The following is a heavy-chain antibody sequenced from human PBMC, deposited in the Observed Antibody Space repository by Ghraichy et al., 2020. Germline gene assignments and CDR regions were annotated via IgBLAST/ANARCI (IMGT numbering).Heavy chain of an antibody. V-gene: IGHV3-48*02. Sequence: GGSLRLSCAASGFTFSSYSMNWVRQAPGKGLEWVSYISSSSSTIYYADSVKGRFTISRDNAKNSLYLQMNSLRDEDTAVYYCAREAPRYFDHWGDAFDIWGQGTMVTVSS. CDR1: GFTFSSYS. CDR3: AREAPRYFDHWGDAFDI. D-gene: IGHD3-9*01. CDR2: ISSSSSTI. J-gene: IGHJ3*02.